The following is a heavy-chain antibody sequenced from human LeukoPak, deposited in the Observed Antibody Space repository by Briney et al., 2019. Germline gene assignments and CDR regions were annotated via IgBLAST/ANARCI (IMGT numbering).Heavy chain of an antibody. J-gene: IGHJ4*01. CDR2: VDPSGGST. V-gene: IGHV1-46*01. CDR3: ARDLCSSISCYPEDETGDY. Sequence: ASVKVSCKASGYTFTSYYLHWVRQAPGQGLEWMGKVDPSGGSTSYAQKFQGRVTMTRDTSTSTVYMELSSLRSEDTAVYYCARDLCSSISCYPEDETGDYWGHGTLVTVSS. CDR1: GYTFTSYY. D-gene: IGHD2-2*01.